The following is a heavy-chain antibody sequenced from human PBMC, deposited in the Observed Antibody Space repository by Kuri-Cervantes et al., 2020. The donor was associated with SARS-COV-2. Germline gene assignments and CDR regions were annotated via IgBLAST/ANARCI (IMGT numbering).Heavy chain of an antibody. J-gene: IGHJ6*02. V-gene: IGHV4-34*01. CDR2: INHSGST. CDR3: ARVKGWNDRHYYYYYGMDV. Sequence: SETLSLTCAVYGGSFSGYYWSWIRQPPGKGLEWIGEINHSGSTNYNPSLKSRVTISVDTSKNQFSLKLGSVTAADTAVYYCARVKGWNDRHYYYYYGMDVWGQGTTVTVSS. D-gene: IGHD1-1*01. CDR1: GGSFSGYY.